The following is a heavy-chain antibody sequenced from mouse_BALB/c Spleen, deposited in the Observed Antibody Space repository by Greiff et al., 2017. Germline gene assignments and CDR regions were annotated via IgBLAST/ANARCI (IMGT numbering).Heavy chain of an antibody. J-gene: IGHJ4*01. D-gene: IGHD2-1*01. CDR1: GFSLTDYG. Sequence: QVQLQQSGPGLVAPSQSLSITCTVSGFSLTDYGVSWIRQPPGKGLEWLGVIWGGGSTYYNSALKSRLSISKDNSKSQVFLKMNSLQTDDTAMYYCAKHHYGNSDYYAMDYWGQGTSVTVSS. CDR2: IWGGGST. CDR3: AKHHYGNSDYYAMDY. V-gene: IGHV2-6-5*01.